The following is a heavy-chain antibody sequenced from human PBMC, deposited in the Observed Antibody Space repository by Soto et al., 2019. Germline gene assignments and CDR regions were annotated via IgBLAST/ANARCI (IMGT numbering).Heavy chain of an antibody. CDR1: GFTFSSYG. CDR2: LSYDGLNE. Sequence: PGGSLRLSCAASGFTFSSYGMHWVRQAPGKGLEWVAVLSYDGLNEDFADSVKGRLTISRGNSNNTLYLHMNSLRPEDSAVYYCAKDTGDHIYSSGWYYFDCWGQGTLVTVSS. J-gene: IGHJ4*02. V-gene: IGHV3-30*18. D-gene: IGHD6-19*01. CDR3: AKDTGDHIYSSGWYYFDC.